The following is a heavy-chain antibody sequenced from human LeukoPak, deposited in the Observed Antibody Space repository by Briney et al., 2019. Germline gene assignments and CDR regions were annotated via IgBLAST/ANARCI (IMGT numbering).Heavy chain of an antibody. J-gene: IGHJ4*02. Sequence: ASVKVSCKVSGYTLTELSMNWVRQAPGKGLEWMGGFDPEDGETIYAQKFQGRVTMTEDTSTDTAYMELSSLRSEDTAVYYCATDSGSSWYNGFDYWGQGTLVTVSS. D-gene: IGHD6-13*01. CDR3: ATDSGSSWYNGFDY. CDR1: GYTLTELS. V-gene: IGHV1-24*01. CDR2: FDPEDGET.